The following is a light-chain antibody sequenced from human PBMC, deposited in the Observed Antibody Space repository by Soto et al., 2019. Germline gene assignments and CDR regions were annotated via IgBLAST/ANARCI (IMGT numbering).Light chain of an antibody. J-gene: IGKJ2*01. CDR1: QSVSSN. V-gene: IGKV3-15*01. Sequence: EIVMTQSPATLSVSPGERATLSCRASQSVSSNLAWYQQKPGQAPRLLIYGASTRATGIPARFSGSGSGTEFTLTISSLQSEDFAVYYCQQYNNCPRRYTFGQGTKLEIK. CDR2: GAS. CDR3: QQYNNCPRRYT.